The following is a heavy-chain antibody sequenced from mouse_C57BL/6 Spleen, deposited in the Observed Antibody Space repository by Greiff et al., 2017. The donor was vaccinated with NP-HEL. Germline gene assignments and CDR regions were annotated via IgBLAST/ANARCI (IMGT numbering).Heavy chain of an antibody. J-gene: IGHJ2*01. CDR1: GYTFTSYW. Sequence: QVQLQQPGAELVKPGASVKLSCKASGYTFTSYWMQWVKQRPGQGLEWIGEIDPSDSYTNYNQKFKGKATLTVDTSSSTAYMQRSSLTSEDSAVYYCAQRGNDYAAGDYWGQGTTLTVSS. CDR2: IDPSDSYT. CDR3: AQRGNDYAAGDY. V-gene: IGHV1-50*01. D-gene: IGHD2-4*01.